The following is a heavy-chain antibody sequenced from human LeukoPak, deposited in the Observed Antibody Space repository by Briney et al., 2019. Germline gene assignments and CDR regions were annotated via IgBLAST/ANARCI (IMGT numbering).Heavy chain of an antibody. CDR2: ISGSGGST. V-gene: IGHV3-23*01. J-gene: IGHJ4*02. CDR1: GFTYSSYA. D-gene: IGHD3-10*01. Sequence: GGSLRLSCAASGFTYSSYAMIGVRQAPGKGLEWVSAISGSGGSTYYADSVKGRFTISRDNSKNTLYLQMNSLRGEDTAVYYCAPAAYGAGYFDYWGQGTLVTVSS. CDR3: APAAYGAGYFDY.